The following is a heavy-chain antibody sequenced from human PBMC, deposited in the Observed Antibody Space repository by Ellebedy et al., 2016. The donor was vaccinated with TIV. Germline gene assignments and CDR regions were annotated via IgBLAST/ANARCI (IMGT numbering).Heavy chain of an antibody. V-gene: IGHV1-2*02. D-gene: IGHD1-1*01. CDR3: ARDHWNDQNYYYYYGMDV. Sequence: ASVKVSCKASGGTFSSYAISWVRQAPGQGLEWMGWINPNSGGTNYAQKFQGRVTMTRDTSISTAYMELSRLRSDDTAVYYCARDHWNDQNYYYYYGMDVWGQGTMVTVSS. CDR1: GGTFSSYA. CDR2: INPNSGGT. J-gene: IGHJ6*02.